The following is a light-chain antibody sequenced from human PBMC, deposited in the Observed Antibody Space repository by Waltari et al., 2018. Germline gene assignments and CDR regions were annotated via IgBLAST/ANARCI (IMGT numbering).Light chain of an antibody. Sequence: EIVLTQSPGTLSLSLGERATVSCRASQSVSRALAWYQQKPGQAPRLLIYGASTRATGIPDRFSGSGSGTDFSLTIIRVEPDDFAVYYCQHYLRLPVTFGQGTTVEI. CDR1: QSVSRA. CDR3: QHYLRLPVT. CDR2: GAS. V-gene: IGKV3-20*01. J-gene: IGKJ1*01.